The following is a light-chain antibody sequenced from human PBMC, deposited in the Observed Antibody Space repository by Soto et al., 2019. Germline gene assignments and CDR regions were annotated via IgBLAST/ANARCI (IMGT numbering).Light chain of an antibody. J-gene: IGKJ2*01. CDR1: QDIGNF. CDR3: QQHDDYSHAT. V-gene: IGKV1-5*01. Sequence: DVQMTQSPSTLSASVGDRGTISCRTSQDIGNFLAWYQHKPGKAPKLLIYDASTLQNGVPSRFRDSGFGTEFTLTISGLQPDDIATYYCQQHDDYSHATFGQGTKVEIK. CDR2: DAS.